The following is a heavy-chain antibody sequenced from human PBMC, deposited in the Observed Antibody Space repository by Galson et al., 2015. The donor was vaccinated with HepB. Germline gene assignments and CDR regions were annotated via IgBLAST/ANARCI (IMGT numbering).Heavy chain of an antibody. V-gene: IGHV3-30*02. CDR3: ARGGGWCGGDCYGIDY. D-gene: IGHD2-21*02. Sequence: SLRLSCAASGFTFSSYDMHWVRQAPGKGLEWVAVIRSDGTNEYYRDSVKGRFTISRDNSKNTVSLQMNSLRAEDTAVYYCARGGGWCGGDCYGIDYWGQGTLVTVSS. CDR2: IRSDGTNE. CDR1: GFTFSSYD. J-gene: IGHJ4*02.